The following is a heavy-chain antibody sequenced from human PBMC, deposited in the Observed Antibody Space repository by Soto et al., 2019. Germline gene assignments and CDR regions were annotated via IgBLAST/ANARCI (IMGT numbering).Heavy chain of an antibody. V-gene: IGHV3-30*03. D-gene: IGHD3-3*01. Sequence: PGGSLRLSCAASGFTFSSYGMHWVRQAPGKGLEWVSFITYDANNKYYAYSVKGRFTISRDNSKNTLYLQLNSLRAEDTAVYYCARDRIVVLPPARGPNYDFWSGYDGMYXWGQGTTVTVS. J-gene: IGHJ6*02. CDR1: GFTFSSYG. CDR3: ARDRIVVLPPARGPNYDFWSGYDGMYX. CDR2: ITYDANNK.